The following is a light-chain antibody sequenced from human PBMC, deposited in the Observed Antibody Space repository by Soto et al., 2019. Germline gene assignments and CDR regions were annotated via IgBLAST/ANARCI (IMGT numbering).Light chain of an antibody. Sequence: EIVLTQSPATLSLSPGERATLSCRTSQSVTTNFAWYQQKPGQAPRLLIYDISNRATGIPDRFSGSGSGTDFTLTISSLEPEDFAVYYCQHRATWPPLITVGPGTKVEIK. CDR3: QHRATWPPLIT. J-gene: IGKJ3*01. CDR1: QSVTTN. CDR2: DIS. V-gene: IGKV3-11*01.